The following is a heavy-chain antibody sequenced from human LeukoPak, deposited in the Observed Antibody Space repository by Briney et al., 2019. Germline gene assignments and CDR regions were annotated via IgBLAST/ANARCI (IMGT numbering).Heavy chain of an antibody. J-gene: IGHJ4*02. CDR1: GFTFSSYG. Sequence: GGSLRLSCAASGFTFSSYGMHWVRQAPGKGLEWVAVIWYDGSNKYYADSVKGRFTISRDNSRNTLDLQMSSLRVEDTAVYYCAKGPLTEVAGTTWDYWGQGTLVAVSS. CDR3: AKGPLTEVAGTTWDY. CDR2: IWYDGSNK. V-gene: IGHV3-33*06. D-gene: IGHD6-19*01.